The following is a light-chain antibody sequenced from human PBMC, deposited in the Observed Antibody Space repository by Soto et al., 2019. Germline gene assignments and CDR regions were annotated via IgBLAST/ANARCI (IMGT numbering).Light chain of an antibody. V-gene: IGLV4-69*01. J-gene: IGLJ2*01. Sequence: QLVRTQSPSASASLGASVKLTWTLSSGHSSYSIAWHQQQPEEGPRYLMTLDSDGSHTRGDGIPDRFSGSSSGAERYLSISSLQSEDEADYYCQTWGTGYVVFGGGTKLTVL. CDR3: QTWGTGYVV. CDR1: SGHSSYS. CDR2: LDSDGSH.